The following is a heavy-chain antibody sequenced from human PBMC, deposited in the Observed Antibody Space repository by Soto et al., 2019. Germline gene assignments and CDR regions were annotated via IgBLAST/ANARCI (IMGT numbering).Heavy chain of an antibody. CDR1: GGSISSGDYY. J-gene: IGHJ6*01. V-gene: IGHV4-30-4*01. CDR3: DRGVLRFLEWAPHDYYYGMDV. D-gene: IGHD3-3*01. Sequence: PSETLSLTCAVSGGSISSGDYYWSWIRQPPGKGLEWFGYIYYSGSTYYNPSLKSRVTISVDTSKNQFSLKLSSVTAADTAVYYCDRGVLRFLEWAPHDYYYGMDVWGQGTTVTVSS. CDR2: IYYSGST.